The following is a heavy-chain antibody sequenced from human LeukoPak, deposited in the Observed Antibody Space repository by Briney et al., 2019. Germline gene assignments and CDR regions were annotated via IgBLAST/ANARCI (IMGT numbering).Heavy chain of an antibody. CDR3: ARAEPSSSTTFDY. CDR2: IYYSGST. D-gene: IGHD2-2*01. J-gene: IGHJ4*02. Sequence: ASQTLSLTCTLSGRSISSGYYYWSWIRQPPWKGLEWFGYIYYSGSTYYNPSLKSRVTISVDTSKNQFSLKLSSVTAADTAVYYCARAEPSSSTTFDYWGQGTLVTVSS. CDR1: GRSISSGYYY. V-gene: IGHV4-30-4*08.